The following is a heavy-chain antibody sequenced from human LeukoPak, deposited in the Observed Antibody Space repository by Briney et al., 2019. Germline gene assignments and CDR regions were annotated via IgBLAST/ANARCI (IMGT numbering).Heavy chain of an antibody. CDR1: TSR. Sequence: ASVKVSCKATSRISWVRQAPGQGLEWMGWIGTYGGDTYYAQKFQGRITVTTDTSTSTAYMELRNLRSDDTAVYYCARDLWNFYDDSGYNRDFDSWGQGTLVTASS. CDR2: IGTYGGDT. J-gene: IGHJ5*01. V-gene: IGHV1-18*01. D-gene: IGHD3-22*01. CDR3: ARDLWNFYDDSGYNRDFDS.